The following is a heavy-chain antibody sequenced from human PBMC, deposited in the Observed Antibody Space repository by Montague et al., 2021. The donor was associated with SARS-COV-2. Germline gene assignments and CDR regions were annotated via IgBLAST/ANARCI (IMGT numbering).Heavy chain of an antibody. J-gene: IGHJ4*02. CDR1: GGSISSANYY. D-gene: IGHD1-26*01. CDR2: IYYSGSS. Sequence: TLSLTCSVSGGSISSANYYWSWIRQHPGKGLEFIGYIYYSGSSFYNPSLKSRLTISVDTSKNRFSLRLSSVTAADTAIYFCASQRGSYFNYFDLWGQGTLVTVSS. CDR3: ASQRGSYFNYFDL. V-gene: IGHV4-31*03.